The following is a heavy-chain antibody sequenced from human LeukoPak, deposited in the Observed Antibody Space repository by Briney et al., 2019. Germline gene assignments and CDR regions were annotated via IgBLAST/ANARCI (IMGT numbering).Heavy chain of an antibody. D-gene: IGHD1-26*01. Sequence: GGSLRLSCAASGFTVSGNYMSWVRQAPGKGLEWVSVLYTSDNTYYADSVKGRFTISRDNSKNTLYLQMNSLRAEDTAVYYCASHSESYYGPLDYWGQGTLVTVSS. J-gene: IGHJ4*02. V-gene: IGHV3-53*01. CDR3: ASHSESYYGPLDY. CDR1: GFTVSGNY. CDR2: LYTSDNT.